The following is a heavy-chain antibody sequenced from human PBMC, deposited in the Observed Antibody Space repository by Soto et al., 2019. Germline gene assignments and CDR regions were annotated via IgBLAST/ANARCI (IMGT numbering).Heavy chain of an antibody. D-gene: IGHD6-13*01. CDR3: ARDLSRGYPQLAYYYYGMDV. CDR2: IWYDGSNK. CDR1: GFTFSSYG. J-gene: IGHJ6*02. V-gene: IGHV3-33*01. Sequence: GGSLRLSCAASGFTFSSYGMHWVRQAPGKGLEWVAVIWYDGSNKYYADSVKGRFTISRDNSKNTLYLQMNSLRAEDTAVYYCARDLSRGYPQLAYYYYGMDVWGQGTTVTVSS.